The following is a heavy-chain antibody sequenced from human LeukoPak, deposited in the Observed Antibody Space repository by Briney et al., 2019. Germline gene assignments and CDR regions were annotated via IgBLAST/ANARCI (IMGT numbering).Heavy chain of an antibody. CDR1: GFNFGTYW. CDR2: IRQDGSVK. Sequence: PGGSLRLSCAASGFNFGTYWMSWVRQAPGKGLEWLANIRQDGSVKLYVDSVKGRFTISRDNAKSSLYLQMNSLRVEDTAVYYCASSHDSSGNDWGQGTLVTVSS. D-gene: IGHD3-22*01. J-gene: IGHJ4*02. V-gene: IGHV3-7*01. CDR3: ASSHDSSGND.